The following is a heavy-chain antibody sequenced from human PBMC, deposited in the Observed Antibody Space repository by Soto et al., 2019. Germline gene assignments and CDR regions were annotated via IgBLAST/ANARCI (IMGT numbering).Heavy chain of an antibody. CDR3: EKISDFWSGSPTFHFDY. D-gene: IGHD3-3*01. J-gene: IGHJ4*02. CDR2: ISGSGSST. V-gene: IGHV3-23*01. Sequence: GGSLRVSCAASRFTFSSYAMSWVRQAPGKGLEWVSVISGSGSSTYYADSVKGRFTISRDNSKKTLYVQMNSLRAEDTAVYYCEKISDFWSGSPTFHFDYWGQGTQVTVSS. CDR1: RFTFSSYA.